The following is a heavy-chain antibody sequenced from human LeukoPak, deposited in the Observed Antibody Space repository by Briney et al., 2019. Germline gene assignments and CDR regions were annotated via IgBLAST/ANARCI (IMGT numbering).Heavy chain of an antibody. V-gene: IGHV4-59*08. CDR2: IYYSGST. J-gene: IGHJ4*02. Sequence: SETLSLTCTVSGGSISSYYWSLIRQPPGKGLEWIGYIYYSGSTNYNPSLKSRVTISVDTSKNQFSLKLSSVTAADTAVYYCASGLGGDFDYWGQGTLVTVSS. CDR1: GGSISSYY. CDR3: ASGLGGDFDY.